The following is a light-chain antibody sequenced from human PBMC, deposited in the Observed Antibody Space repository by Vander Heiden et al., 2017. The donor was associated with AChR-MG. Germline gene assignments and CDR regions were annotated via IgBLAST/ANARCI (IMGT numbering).Light chain of an antibody. CDR2: AAS. Sequence: DIQMTQSPSSLSASVGDTVTITCRASKSISTYVHWYQQRPGKAPQILIYAASNLQSGLPSRFSGSGSGTDFTLTISRLQPEDVATYYCQHTDTSPSFFGQGTKLEIK. CDR1: KSISTY. V-gene: IGKV1-39*01. J-gene: IGKJ2*01. CDR3: QHTDTSPSF.